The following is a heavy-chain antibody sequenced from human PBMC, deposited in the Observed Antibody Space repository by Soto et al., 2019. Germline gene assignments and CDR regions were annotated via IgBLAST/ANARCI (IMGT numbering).Heavy chain of an antibody. CDR1: GFTFSSYG. D-gene: IGHD3-10*01. CDR3: VRPMGTYYYYGMDV. V-gene: IGHV3-30*03. CDR2: ISYDGSNK. J-gene: IGHJ6*02. Sequence: GGSLRLSCAASGFTFSSYGMHWVRQAPGKGLEWVAVISYDGSNKYYADSVKGRFTISRDNSKNTLYLQMNSLRAEDTAVYYCVRPMGTYYYYGMDVWGQGTTVTVSS.